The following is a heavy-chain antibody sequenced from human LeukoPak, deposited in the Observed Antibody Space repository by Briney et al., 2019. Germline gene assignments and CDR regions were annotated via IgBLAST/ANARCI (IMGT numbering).Heavy chain of an antibody. D-gene: IGHD1/OR15-1a*01. CDR1: GYTFTDYY. CDR2: INPTSGAT. CDR3: AREFRTTTWSFDAFDL. Sequence: GASVKVSFKASGYTFTDYYIHWVRQAPGQGLDWVGWINPTSGATNYAQKFQGRVTMTRDTSNNTSYMELSRLRSDDTAVYYCAREFRTTTWSFDAFDLWGQGTMVTVSS. V-gene: IGHV1-2*02. J-gene: IGHJ3*01.